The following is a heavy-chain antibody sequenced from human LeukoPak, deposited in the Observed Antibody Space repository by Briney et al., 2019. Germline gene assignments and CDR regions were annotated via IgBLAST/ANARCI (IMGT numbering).Heavy chain of an antibody. Sequence: PSETLSLTCYISSHSITSGSYWGWIRQPPGKGLEWIGGISHSGSTYYNPSLKSRVTISVDTSKNQFSLRLNSVTAADTAVYYCARESSSQAYFDYWGRGSLVTVSS. CDR3: ARESSSQAYFDY. V-gene: IGHV4-38-2*02. CDR2: ISHSGST. D-gene: IGHD6-13*01. CDR1: SHSITSGSY. J-gene: IGHJ4*02.